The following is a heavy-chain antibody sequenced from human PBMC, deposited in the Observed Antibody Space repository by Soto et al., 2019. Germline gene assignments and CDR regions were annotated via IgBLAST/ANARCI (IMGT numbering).Heavy chain of an antibody. D-gene: IGHD4-4*01. CDR1: GFTFSDYY. V-gene: IGHV3-11*01. Sequence: GGSLRLSCAASGFTFSDYYMSWIRQAPGKGLEWVSYISSSGSTIYYADSVKGRFTISRDNAKNSLYLQMNSLRAEDTAVYYCAIFGPGAVTYYYYYGMDVWGQGTTVTVSS. CDR3: AIFGPGAVTYYYYYGMDV. J-gene: IGHJ6*02. CDR2: ISSSGSTI.